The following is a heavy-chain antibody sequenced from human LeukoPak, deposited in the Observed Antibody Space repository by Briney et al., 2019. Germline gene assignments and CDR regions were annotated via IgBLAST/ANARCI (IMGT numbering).Heavy chain of an antibody. CDR2: IKRKTDGGTT. V-gene: IGHV3-15*01. CDR3: TTVSGYHYNY. CDR1: GFIFSNAW. Sequence: GGSLRLSCAASGFIFSNAWMSWVRQDPGKGLEWVGRIKRKTDGGTTDYAAPVKGRFTISRDDSKNTLYLQMNSLKTEDTGVYYCTTVSGYHYNYWGQGTLVTVSS. J-gene: IGHJ4*02. D-gene: IGHD5-12*01.